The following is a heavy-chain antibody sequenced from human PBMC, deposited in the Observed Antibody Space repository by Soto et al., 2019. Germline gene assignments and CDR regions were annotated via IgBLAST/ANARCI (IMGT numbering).Heavy chain of an antibody. Sequence: ASVKVSCKVSGYILTELSMHWVRQAPGKGLEWMGGFDPEDGETIYAQKFQGRVTMTEDTSTDTAYMELSSLRSEDTAVYYCATGGPNWGYDFWSGMYYLHYWGQGTLVTVSS. CDR2: FDPEDGET. D-gene: IGHD3-3*01. CDR3: ATGGPNWGYDFWSGMYYLHY. CDR1: GYILTELS. V-gene: IGHV1-24*01. J-gene: IGHJ4*02.